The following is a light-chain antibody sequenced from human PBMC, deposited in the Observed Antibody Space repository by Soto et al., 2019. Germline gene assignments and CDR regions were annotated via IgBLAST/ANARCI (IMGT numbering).Light chain of an antibody. CDR3: QQYNYWPPWT. J-gene: IGKJ1*01. CDR1: QSVDNGY. V-gene: IGKV3-15*01. Sequence: EIVLTQSPGTLSLSPGERATVSCRASQSVDNGYLAWYQQKPGQAPRLLIYGASTRATGIPASFSGSGSGTFFTLTISSLQSEDFAVYYCQQYNYWPPWTFGQGTKVDIK. CDR2: GAS.